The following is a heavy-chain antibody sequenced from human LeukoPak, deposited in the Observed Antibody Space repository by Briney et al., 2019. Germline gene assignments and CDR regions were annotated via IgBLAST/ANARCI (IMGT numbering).Heavy chain of an antibody. CDR1: GYTFTSYY. CDR3: ARTIAAAGSLVWFDP. V-gene: IGHV1-46*01. CDR2: INPSGGST. D-gene: IGHD6-13*01. Sequence: ASVKVSCKASGYTFTSYYMHRVRQAPGQGLEWMGIINPSGGSTSYAQKFQGRVTMTRDTSTSTVYMELSSLRSEDTAVYYCARTIAAAGSLVWFDPWGQGTLVTVSS. J-gene: IGHJ5*02.